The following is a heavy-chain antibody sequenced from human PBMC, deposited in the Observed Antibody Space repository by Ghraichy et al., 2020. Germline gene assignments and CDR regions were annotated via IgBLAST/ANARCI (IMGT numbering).Heavy chain of an antibody. CDR1: GGSISSYY. Sequence: GSLRLSCTVSGGSISSYYWSWIQQPPGKGLEWIGYIYYSGSTNYNPSLKSRVTISVDTSKNQFSLKLSSVTAADTAVYYCARVGYYGSGSFVDVWGQGTTVTVSS. CDR3: ARVGYYGSGSFVDV. CDR2: IYYSGST. J-gene: IGHJ6*02. D-gene: IGHD3-10*01. V-gene: IGHV4-59*01.